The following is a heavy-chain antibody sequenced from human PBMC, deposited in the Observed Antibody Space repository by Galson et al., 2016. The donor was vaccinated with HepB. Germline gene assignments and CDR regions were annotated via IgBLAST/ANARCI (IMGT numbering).Heavy chain of an antibody. CDR2: IIPLYGTT. V-gene: IGHV1-69*13. Sequence: SVKVSCKASGYTFNSFGMSWVRQAPGQGLEWMGGIIPLYGTTNYAQKFQGRVTITADESTSTAYMELSSLRSEDTAVYYCARVLDGYNKYYHYGLDVRGQGATVTVAS. CDR3: ARVLDGYNKYYHYGLDV. J-gene: IGHJ6*02. D-gene: IGHD5-24*01. CDR1: GYTFNSFG.